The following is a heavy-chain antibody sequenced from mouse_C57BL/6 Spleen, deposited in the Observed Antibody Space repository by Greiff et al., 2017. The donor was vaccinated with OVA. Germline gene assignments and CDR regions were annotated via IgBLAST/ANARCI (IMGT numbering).Heavy chain of an antibody. J-gene: IGHJ4*01. D-gene: IGHD2-10*02. CDR2: ISSGGSYT. CDR3: ARGGMEDY. CDR1: GFTFSSYG. Sequence: EVQLQESGGDLVKPGGSLKLSCAASGFTFSSYGMSWVRQTPDKRLEWVATISSGGSYTYYPDSVKGRFTISRDNAKNTLYLQMSSLKSEDTAMYYCARGGMEDYWGQGTSVTVSS. V-gene: IGHV5-6*01.